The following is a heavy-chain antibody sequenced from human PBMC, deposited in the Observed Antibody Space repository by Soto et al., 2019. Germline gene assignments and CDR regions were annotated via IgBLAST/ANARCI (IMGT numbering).Heavy chain of an antibody. V-gene: IGHV4-31*03. CDR2: IYYSGST. Sequence: SETLSLTCTVSGGSISSGGYYWSWIRQHPGKGLEWIGYIYYSGSTYYNPSLKSRVTISVDTSKNQFSLKLGSVTAADTAVYYCARGSYGSGSYPFDYWGQGTLVTVSS. D-gene: IGHD3-10*01. CDR1: GGSISSGGYY. J-gene: IGHJ4*02. CDR3: ARGSYGSGSYPFDY.